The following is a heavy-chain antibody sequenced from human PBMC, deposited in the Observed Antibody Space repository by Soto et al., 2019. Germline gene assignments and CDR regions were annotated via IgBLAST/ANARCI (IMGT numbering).Heavy chain of an antibody. V-gene: IGHV1-2*04. D-gene: IGHD3-10*01. Sequence: GASVKVSCKASGYTFTGYYMHWVRQAPGQGLEWMGWINPNSGGTNYAQKFQGWVTMTRDTSISTAYMELSRLRSDDTAVYYCARSGGGQVRGVMTKSHGRYYYGMDVWGQGTTVTVSS. CDR1: GYTFTGYY. CDR3: ARSGGGQVRGVMTKSHGRYYYGMDV. J-gene: IGHJ6*02. CDR2: INPNSGGT.